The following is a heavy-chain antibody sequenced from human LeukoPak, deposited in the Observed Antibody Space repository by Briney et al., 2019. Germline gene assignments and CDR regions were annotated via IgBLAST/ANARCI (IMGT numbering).Heavy chain of an antibody. D-gene: IGHD1-1*01. V-gene: IGHV3-48*01. CDR1: GFPFIEYS. CDR3: ARDHNYAFDN. CDR2: TGIDSGNT. Sequence: PGGSLRLSCTASGFPFIEYSMNWVRQAPGKGLEWISYTGIDSGNTKYADSVRGRFTISADKAKNSLYLQMNSLRVEGTAVYYCARDHNYAFDNWGQGTLVSVAS. J-gene: IGHJ4*02.